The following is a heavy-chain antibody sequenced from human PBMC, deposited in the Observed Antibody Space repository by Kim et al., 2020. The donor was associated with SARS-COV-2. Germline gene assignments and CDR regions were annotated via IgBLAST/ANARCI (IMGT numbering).Heavy chain of an antibody. V-gene: IGHV1-69*01. J-gene: IGHJ6*02. D-gene: IGHD2-15*01. CDR3: ARGGISSVGGYGMDV. Sequence: QKFQGRVTITADESTSTAYMELGSLRSEDTAVYYCARGGISSVGGYGMDVWGQGTTVTVSS.